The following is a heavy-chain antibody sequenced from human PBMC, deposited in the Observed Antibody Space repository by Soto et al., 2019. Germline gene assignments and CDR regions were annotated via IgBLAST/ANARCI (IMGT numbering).Heavy chain of an antibody. CDR3: ASASGSAYWCDA. D-gene: IGHD2-21*01. V-gene: IGHV1-18*01. CDR1: GYTFTSYG. CDR2: ISAYNGNT. J-gene: IGHJ5*02. Sequence: QVQLVQSGAEVKKPGASVKVSCKASGYTFTSYGISWVRQAPGQGLEWMGWISAYNGNTNYAQKLQGRVTMTTDTATSTAYMELKSLRSEAADVESCASASGSAYWCDACGQGTVGSVAT.